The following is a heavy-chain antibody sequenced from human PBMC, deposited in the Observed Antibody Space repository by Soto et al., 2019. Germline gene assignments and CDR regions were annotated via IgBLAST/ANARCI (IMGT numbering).Heavy chain of an antibody. CDR3: AKEDAIFGVAMFDY. Sequence: GGSLRLSCAASGFTFSSYAMSWVRQAPGKGLEWVSAISGSGGSTYSEDSVKGRFTISRDNSKNTLYLQMNSLRAEDAAVYYCAKEDAIFGVAMFDYWGQGTLVTVSS. CDR2: ISGSGGST. D-gene: IGHD3-3*01. V-gene: IGHV3-23*01. CDR1: GFTFSSYA. J-gene: IGHJ4*02.